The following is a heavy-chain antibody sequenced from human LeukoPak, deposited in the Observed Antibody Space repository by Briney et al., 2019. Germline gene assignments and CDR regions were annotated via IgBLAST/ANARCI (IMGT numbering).Heavy chain of an antibody. CDR2: INHDGSKK. CDR3: VKDFHNSWTFDY. CDR1: GFTFSTCG. D-gene: IGHD6-13*01. J-gene: IGHJ4*02. V-gene: IGHV3-30*02. Sequence: PGGSLRLSCAASGFTFSTCGMHWVRQAPGQGLEWVAFINHDGSKKDYADSVKGRLTISRDTSKNTLYVQMNSLRVEDTAVYYCVKDFHNSWTFDYWGQGTLVTVSS.